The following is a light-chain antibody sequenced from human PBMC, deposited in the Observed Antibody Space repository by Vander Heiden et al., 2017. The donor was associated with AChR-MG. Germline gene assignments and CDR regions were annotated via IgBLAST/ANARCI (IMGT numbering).Light chain of an antibody. V-gene: IGKV1-39*01. CDR1: QSISSY. Sequence: DIQMTQSPSSLSASVGDRVTITCRASQSISSYLNWYRQKPGKAPKLLIYAASSLQSGVPSTFSGSGSGTDFTLSISSLQPEDFAIYYCQQNGSTPKWTFGQGTKVEIK. CDR3: QQNGSTPKWT. CDR2: AAS. J-gene: IGKJ1*01.